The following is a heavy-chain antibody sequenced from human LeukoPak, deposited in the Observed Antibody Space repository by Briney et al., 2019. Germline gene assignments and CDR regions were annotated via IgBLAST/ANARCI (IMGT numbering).Heavy chain of an antibody. CDR1: GFTFSSYE. J-gene: IGHJ4*02. Sequence: GGSLRLSCAASGFTFSSYEMNWVRQAPGKGLEWVSYISSSGSTRYYADSVKGRFTISRDNAKKSLYLQMNSLRAEDTAVYYCARVEGRGFSYGHLDYWGRGTLVTVSS. V-gene: IGHV3-48*03. D-gene: IGHD5-18*01. CDR3: ARVEGRGFSYGHLDY. CDR2: ISSSGSTR.